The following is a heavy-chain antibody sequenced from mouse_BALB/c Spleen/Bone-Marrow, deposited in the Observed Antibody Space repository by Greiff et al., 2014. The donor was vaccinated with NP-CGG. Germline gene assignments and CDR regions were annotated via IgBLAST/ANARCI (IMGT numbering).Heavy chain of an antibody. Sequence: EVQLQQSGPELVRPGASVKISCKASGYTFTDYYIYWVKQSHGKSLEWIGYIYPYSGGTGYNQKFKNKATLTVDNSSTTAYMELRSLTSEDSAVYYCARGNWDFAYWGQGTLVTVST. CDR2: IYPYSGGT. V-gene: IGHV1S29*02. D-gene: IGHD4-1*01. CDR1: GYTFTDYY. J-gene: IGHJ3*01. CDR3: ARGNWDFAY.